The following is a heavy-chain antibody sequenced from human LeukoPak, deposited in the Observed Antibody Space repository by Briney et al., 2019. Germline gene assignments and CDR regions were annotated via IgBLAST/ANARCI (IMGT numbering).Heavy chain of an antibody. CDR1: GYTITDYY. Sequence: ASVKVSCKASGYTITDYYIHWVRQAPGQGLEWMGWINPNSGGTNYAQKFQGRVTMTRDTSISTAYMELRRLGSDDTAVYYCARGFAEEGTTTGAFDIWGHGTMVTVSS. V-gene: IGHV1-2*02. CDR3: ARGFAEEGTTTGAFDI. J-gene: IGHJ3*02. D-gene: IGHD1-7*01. CDR2: INPNSGGT.